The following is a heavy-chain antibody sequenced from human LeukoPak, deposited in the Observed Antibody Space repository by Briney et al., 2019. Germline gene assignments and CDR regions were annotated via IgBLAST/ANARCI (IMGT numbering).Heavy chain of an antibody. J-gene: IGHJ6*02. D-gene: IGHD6-19*01. CDR3: ARYHSSGWYDYYGMDV. Sequence: GESLRLSCAASGFTFSSYWMSWVRQAPGKGLEWVANIKQDGSEKYYVDSVKGRFTISRDNAKNSLYLQMNSLRAEDTAVYYCARYHSSGWYDYYGMDVWGQGTTVTVSS. CDR2: IKQDGSEK. V-gene: IGHV3-7*03. CDR1: GFTFSSYW.